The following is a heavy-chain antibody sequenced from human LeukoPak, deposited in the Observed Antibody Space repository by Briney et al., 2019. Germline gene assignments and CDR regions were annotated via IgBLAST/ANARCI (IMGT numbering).Heavy chain of an antibody. CDR1: GFTFSTYA. CDR3: AKARGIQLWFLDY. Sequence: PGGSLRLSCTASGFTFSTYAMTWVRQAPGKGLEWVSVISLSGDGAWYADSVKGRFTISRDDSKNTLSLQMNSLRAEDTAVYYCAKARGIQLWFLDYWGQGTLVTVSS. CDR2: ISLSGDGA. V-gene: IGHV3-23*01. D-gene: IGHD5-18*01. J-gene: IGHJ4*02.